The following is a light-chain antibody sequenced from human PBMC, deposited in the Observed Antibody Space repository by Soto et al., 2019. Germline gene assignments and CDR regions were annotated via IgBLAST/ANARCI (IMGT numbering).Light chain of an antibody. CDR3: QQYSDSPPT. CDR2: GAS. Sequence: EIVLTQSPGTLSLSPGERATLSCSASQSVSSSYLAWYQQKPGQAPRLLIYGASSRATGIPDRFSGSGSGTDFTLTITRLEPEDFAVYYCQQYSDSPPTFGQGTKVDI. CDR1: QSVSSSY. V-gene: IGKV3-20*01. J-gene: IGKJ1*01.